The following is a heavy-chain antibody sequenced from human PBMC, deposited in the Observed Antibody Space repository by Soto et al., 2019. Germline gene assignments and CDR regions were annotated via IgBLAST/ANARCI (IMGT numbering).Heavy chain of an antibody. J-gene: IGHJ4*02. V-gene: IGHV3-30*04. CDR3: ARDGSYYDVLTEHYFDV. CDR2: ISDDGTNK. D-gene: IGHD3-9*01. Sequence: QVQLVESGGGVVQPGRSLRLSCAASGFTFSSYAMHWVRQAPDKGLEWVAVISDDGTNKDYADSVKGRFTISRDKSKSTLDLQMDSLRPEDTAVYYCARDGSYYDVLTEHYFDVWGQGTLVSVSA. CDR1: GFTFSSYA.